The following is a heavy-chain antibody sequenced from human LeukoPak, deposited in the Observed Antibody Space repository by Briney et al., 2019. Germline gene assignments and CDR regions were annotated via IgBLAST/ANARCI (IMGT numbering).Heavy chain of an antibody. Sequence: GGSLRLSCAASGFTFSSYAMSWVRQARGKGLEWVSTFTGRGGSTFYADSVKGRFTISRDISKNTLYLQMHSLRAEDTAVYYCAKGDQPLLYGGAFDYWGQGTLVTVSS. CDR1: GFTFSSYA. V-gene: IGHV3-23*01. J-gene: IGHJ4*02. CDR2: FTGRGGST. D-gene: IGHD2-2*02. CDR3: AKGDQPLLYGGAFDY.